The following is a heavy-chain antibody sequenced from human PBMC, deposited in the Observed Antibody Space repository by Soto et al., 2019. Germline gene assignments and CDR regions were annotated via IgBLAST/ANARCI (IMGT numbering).Heavy chain of an antibody. V-gene: IGHV4-4*02. CDR3: ARLNGGESSGWYADFDY. CDR1: GGSISSSNW. D-gene: IGHD6-19*01. CDR2: IYHSGST. Sequence: SETLSLTCAVSGGSISSSNWWSWVRQPPGKGLEWIGEIYHSGSTNYNPSLKSRVTISVDKSKNQFTLKLSSVTAADTAVYYCARLNGGESSGWYADFDYWGQGTLVTVSS. J-gene: IGHJ4*02.